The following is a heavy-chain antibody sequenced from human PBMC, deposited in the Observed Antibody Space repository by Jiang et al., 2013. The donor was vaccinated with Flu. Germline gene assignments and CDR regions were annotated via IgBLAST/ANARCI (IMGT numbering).Heavy chain of an antibody. V-gene: IGHV7-4-1*02. D-gene: IGHD2-8*02. J-gene: IGHJ4*02. CDR2: INTDTGDP. CDR3: ARSKDILLANYFDS. CDR1: GYSFVNYA. Sequence: QSGSELKKPGASVKVSCKTSGYSFVNYAIHWVRQAPGQGLEWVGWINTDTGDPTYAQAFTGRFVFSLDTSVSTAYLQISSLRAEDTAFYYCARSKDILLANYFDSWGQGTLVTVSS.